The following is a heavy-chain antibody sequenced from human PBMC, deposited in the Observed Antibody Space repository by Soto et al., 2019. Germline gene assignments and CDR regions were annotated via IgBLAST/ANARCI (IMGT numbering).Heavy chain of an antibody. Sequence: GGSLRLSCAVSGLTFNSDWMHWARHAPGKGLVWVSHINTDGSNTNYADSVKGRFTISRDNAKSTLFLQMNSLRDEDTAVYYCASEFCSGGNCYHYYFVPWGQGT. D-gene: IGHD2-15*01. CDR1: GLTFNSDW. CDR2: INTDGSNT. CDR3: ASEFCSGGNCYHYYFVP. J-gene: IGHJ5*02. V-gene: IGHV3-74*01.